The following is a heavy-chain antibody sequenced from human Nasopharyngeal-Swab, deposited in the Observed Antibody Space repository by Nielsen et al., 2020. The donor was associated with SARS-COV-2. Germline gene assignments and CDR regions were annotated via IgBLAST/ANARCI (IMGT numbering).Heavy chain of an antibody. CDR3: ARIPQHYYDTRGSGRWIDYYGLDV. V-gene: IGHV3-53*01. Sequence: GESLKISCAASGFTVSSHHMSWVRQAPGKGLEWVSVIYSGGSTHYADSVKGRFAISRDTSKNTLYLQLNGLRAEDTAVYFCARIPQHYYDTRGSGRWIDYYGLDVWGQGTTVTVSS. CDR2: IYSGGST. D-gene: IGHD3-22*01. CDR1: GFTVSSHH. J-gene: IGHJ6*02.